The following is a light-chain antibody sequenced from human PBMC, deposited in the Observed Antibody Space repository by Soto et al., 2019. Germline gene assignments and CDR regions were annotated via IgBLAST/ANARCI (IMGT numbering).Light chain of an antibody. CDR1: SSNIGSST. CDR3: AAWDDSLNGVV. V-gene: IGLV1-44*01. Sequence: QSVLTQSPSASGTPGQRVTISCSGSSSNIGSSTVNWYQQLPGTAPKLLIYSNNQRPSGVPDRFSGSKSGTSASLAISGLQSEDEAAYYCAAWDDSLNGVVFGGGTKVTVL. CDR2: SNN. J-gene: IGLJ2*01.